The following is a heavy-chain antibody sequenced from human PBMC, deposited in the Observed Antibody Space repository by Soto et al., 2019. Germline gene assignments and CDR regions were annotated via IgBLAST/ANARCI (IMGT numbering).Heavy chain of an antibody. Sequence: PGGSLRLSCAASGFTFSSYAMSWVRQAPGKGLEWVSAITGSGGSKYYADSVKGRFTISRDNSKNTLYLQMNSLRAEDTALYYCAKGSASTRPYYFDYWGQGTLVTVSS. D-gene: IGHD6-6*01. CDR2: ITGSGGSK. CDR1: GFTFSSYA. CDR3: AKGSASTRPYYFDY. J-gene: IGHJ4*02. V-gene: IGHV3-23*01.